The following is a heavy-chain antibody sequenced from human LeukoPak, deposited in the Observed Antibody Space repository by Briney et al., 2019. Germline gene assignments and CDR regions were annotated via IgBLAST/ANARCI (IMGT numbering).Heavy chain of an antibody. CDR1: GGSISSSNW. D-gene: IGHD3-9*01. CDR3: ARQYYDILTGYSVFDY. J-gene: IGHJ4*02. V-gene: IGHV4-4*02. Sequence: SGTLPLTCAVSGGSISSSNWWSWVRQPPGKGLEWIGEIYPSGSTNYNPSLKSRVTISVDTSKNQFSLKLSSVTAADTAVYYCARQYYDILTGYSVFDYWGQGTLSPSPQ. CDR2: IYPSGST.